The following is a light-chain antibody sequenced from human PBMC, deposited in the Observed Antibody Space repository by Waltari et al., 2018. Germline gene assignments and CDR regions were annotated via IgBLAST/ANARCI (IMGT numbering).Light chain of an antibody. CDR1: QTVRTY. V-gene: IGKV3-11*01. CDR3: QQRSNWPYT. J-gene: IGKJ2*01. Sequence: SPATLSLSPGGRATLSCRASQTVRTYLAWYQQKPGQAPRLLIFDASSRATGIPAKFSGSGSGTDFTLTVSNLEPEDFAIYYCQQRSNWPYTFGQGTRVEIK. CDR2: DAS.